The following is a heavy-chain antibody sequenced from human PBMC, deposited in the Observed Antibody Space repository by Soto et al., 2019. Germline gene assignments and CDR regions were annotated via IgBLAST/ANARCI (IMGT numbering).Heavy chain of an antibody. CDR1: GYSLTSYS. CDR2: LDPSDSYT. CDR3: ARHGHWFDP. J-gene: IGHJ5*02. Sequence: EVQLVQSGAEVKKPGESLRISCKGSGYSLTSYSISWVRQMPGKGLEWMGRLDPSDSYTNYSPSFQGHVTISADKCIGTAYLQWSSLKASDTAMYYCARHGHWFDPWGQGTLVTVSS. V-gene: IGHV5-10-1*01.